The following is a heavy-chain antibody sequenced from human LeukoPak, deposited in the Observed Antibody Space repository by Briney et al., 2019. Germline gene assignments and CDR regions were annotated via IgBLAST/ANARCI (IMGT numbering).Heavy chain of an antibody. V-gene: IGHV3-43D*03. D-gene: IGHD6-13*01. J-gene: IGHJ4*02. CDR2: ISWDGGST. Sequence: GGSLRLSCAASGFTFDDYAMHWVRQAPGKGLEWVSLISWDGGSTYYADSVKGRFTISRDNSKNSLYLQMNSLRAEDTALYYCAKPRYSSSWEFDYWGQGTLVTVSP. CDR1: GFTFDDYA. CDR3: AKPRYSSSWEFDY.